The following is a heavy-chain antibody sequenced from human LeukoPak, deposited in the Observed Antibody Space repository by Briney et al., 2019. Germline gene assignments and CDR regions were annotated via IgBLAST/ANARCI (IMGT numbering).Heavy chain of an antibody. Sequence: SETLSLTCAVYGGSISSSSYYWGWIRQPPGKGLEWIGSIYYSGSTYYNPSLKSRVTISVDKSMNQFSLMLSSVTAADTAVYYCARDRRSFDWIASAWFDPWGQGTLVTVSS. CDR3: ARDRRSFDWIASAWFDP. V-gene: IGHV4-39*07. D-gene: IGHD3-9*01. J-gene: IGHJ5*02. CDR2: IYYSGST. CDR1: GGSISSSSYY.